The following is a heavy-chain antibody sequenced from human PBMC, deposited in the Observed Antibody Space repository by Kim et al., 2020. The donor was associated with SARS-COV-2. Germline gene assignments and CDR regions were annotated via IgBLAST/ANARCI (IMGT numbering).Heavy chain of an antibody. Sequence: GGSLRLSCAASGFTFSSYAMSWVRQAPGKGLEWVSVIYSGGSSTYYADSVKGRFTISRDNSKNTLYLQMNSLRAEDTAVYYCAKDLSYYGSGSYFSYYYYGMDVWGQGTTVTVSS. V-gene: IGHV3-23*03. CDR1: GFTFSSYA. D-gene: IGHD3-10*01. CDR2: IYSGGSST. J-gene: IGHJ6*02. CDR3: AKDLSYYGSGSYFSYYYYGMDV.